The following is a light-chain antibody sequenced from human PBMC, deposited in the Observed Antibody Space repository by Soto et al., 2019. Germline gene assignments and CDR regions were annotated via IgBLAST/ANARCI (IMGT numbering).Light chain of an antibody. Sequence: EIVLTQSPGTLSLSPGERATLSCRASQSVSSNYLAWYQQQPGQAPRLLIYGASSRATGIPDRFSGSGSGTDVTLTISRLEPEDFSVYQCQQYGRSPLTVGGGTKVEIK. J-gene: IGKJ4*01. CDR1: QSVSSNY. V-gene: IGKV3-20*01. CDR3: QQYGRSPLT. CDR2: GAS.